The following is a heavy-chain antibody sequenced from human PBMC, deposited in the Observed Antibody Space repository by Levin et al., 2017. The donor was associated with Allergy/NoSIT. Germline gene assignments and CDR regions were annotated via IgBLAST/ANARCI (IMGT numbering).Heavy chain of an antibody. CDR3: ARDRTHLRRGPDY. J-gene: IGHJ4*02. CDR1: GFIFSNYD. V-gene: IGHV3-21*01. Sequence: GGSLRLSCAASGFIFSNYDMNWVRQAPGKGLEWVSSMGTSSRYIYYADSVRGRFTISRDNAKNSLYLQMNSLRVEDTAVYYCARDRTHLRRGPDYWGQGTLVTVSS. CDR2: MGTSSRYI.